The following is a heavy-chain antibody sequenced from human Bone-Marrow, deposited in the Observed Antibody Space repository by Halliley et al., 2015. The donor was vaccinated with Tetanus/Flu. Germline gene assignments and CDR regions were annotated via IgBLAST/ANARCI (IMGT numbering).Heavy chain of an antibody. V-gene: IGHV2-70*13. CDR3: ARMGKGISVSGPFFDY. CDR2: IDWDGDK. D-gene: IGHD6-19*01. Sequence: LVKPTQTLTLTCTFSGFSLDTSGMCVSWIRQPPGRALEWLALIDWDGDKYYSTSLKTRLTISKDSSKNQVALMMTDMDPVDTATYFWARMGKGISVSGPFFDYWGQGPPVPVSS. J-gene: IGHJ4*02. CDR1: GFSLDTSGMC.